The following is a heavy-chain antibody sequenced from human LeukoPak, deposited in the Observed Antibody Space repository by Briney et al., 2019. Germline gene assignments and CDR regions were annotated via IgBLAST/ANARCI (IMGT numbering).Heavy chain of an antibody. CDR3: ARVGVTGFRNYCMDV. CDR1: GFTFSSYV. J-gene: IGHJ6*03. CDR2: ISGCGDST. Sequence: PGGALRLSFTASGFTFSSYVMSLGPQAPGNVLEWVSAISGCGDSTYYADYAKGRFTISRENDKNSLYLEMNSLRAEETAVYYCARVGVTGFRNYCMDVWGKGTTVSVSS. D-gene: IGHD2-21*02. V-gene: IGHV3-23*01.